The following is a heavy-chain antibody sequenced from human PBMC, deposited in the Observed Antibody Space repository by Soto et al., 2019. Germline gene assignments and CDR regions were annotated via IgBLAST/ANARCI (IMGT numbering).Heavy chain of an antibody. V-gene: IGHV2-26*01. Sequence: SGPTLVNPTETLTLTCTVSGFSLSNARMGVSWIRQPPGKALEWLAHIFSNDEKSYSTSLKSRLTISKDTSKSQVVLTMTNMDPVDTATYYCARILLSDIVVEHTYYFDYWGQGTLVTVSS. CDR1: GFSLSNARMG. D-gene: IGHD2-2*01. CDR3: ARILLSDIVVEHTYYFDY. J-gene: IGHJ4*02. CDR2: IFSNDEK.